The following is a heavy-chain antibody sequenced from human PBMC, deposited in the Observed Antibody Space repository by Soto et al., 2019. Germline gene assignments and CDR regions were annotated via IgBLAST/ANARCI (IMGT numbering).Heavy chain of an antibody. CDR1: GDYISSYY. CDR3: GRSVFP. CDR2: IYYSGST. J-gene: IGHJ5*02. V-gene: IGHV4-59*12. Sequence: SETLSLTCPVSGDYISSYYWSWIRQPPGKGLEWIAYIYYSGSTYYNPSLKSRVTISVDTSKNQFSLKLSSVTAADTAVYYCGRSVFPWGQGTLVTVSS.